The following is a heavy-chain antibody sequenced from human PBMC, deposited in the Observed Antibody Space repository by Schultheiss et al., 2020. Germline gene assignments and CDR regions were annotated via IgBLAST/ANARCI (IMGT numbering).Heavy chain of an antibody. Sequence: GGSLRLSCAASGFTFSSYAMSWVRQAPGKGLEWVSVLHSGGTILYADSVKGRFTISRDISKNTLYLQMNSLRVEDTAIYYCARSRVGKDYYYYYMDVWGKGTTVTVSS. V-gene: IGHV3-66*02. CDR2: LHSGGTI. J-gene: IGHJ6*03. D-gene: IGHD5-24*01. CDR3: ARSRVGKDYYYYYMDV. CDR1: GFTFSSYA.